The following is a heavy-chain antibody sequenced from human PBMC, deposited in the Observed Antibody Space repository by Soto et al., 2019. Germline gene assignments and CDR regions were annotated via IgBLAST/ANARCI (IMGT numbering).Heavy chain of an antibody. CDR1: GFTFSSYS. V-gene: IGHV3-48*02. CDR3: ARDKDFAFDI. CDR2: IAGSGTNI. Sequence: QPGGSLRLSCAASGFTFSSYSMNWVRQAPGKGLEWISYIAGSGTNIHYADSVKGRFTISRDNAKNSLYLQMNSLRDEDTAFYYCARDKDFAFDIWGQGTLVTVSS. J-gene: IGHJ3*02.